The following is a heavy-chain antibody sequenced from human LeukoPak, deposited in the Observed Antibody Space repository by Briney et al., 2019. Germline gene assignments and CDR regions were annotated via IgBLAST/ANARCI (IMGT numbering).Heavy chain of an antibody. Sequence: PSETLSLTCTVSGGSISSGGYYWSWIRQHPGKGLEWIGSIYYSGSTYYNPSLKSRVTISVDTSKNQFSLKLSSVTAADTAVYYCVIIPQQLVPMALDYWGQGTLVTVSS. D-gene: IGHD6-13*01. V-gene: IGHV4-39*07. CDR1: GGSISSGGYY. CDR2: IYYSGST. J-gene: IGHJ4*02. CDR3: VIIPQQLVPMALDY.